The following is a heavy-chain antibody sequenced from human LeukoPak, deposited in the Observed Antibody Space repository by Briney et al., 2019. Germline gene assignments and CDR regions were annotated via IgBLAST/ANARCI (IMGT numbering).Heavy chain of an antibody. D-gene: IGHD6-13*01. V-gene: IGHV3-74*01. J-gene: IGHJ4*02. CDR3: AREGRTGYSSSWVYYFDY. Sequence: PGGSLRLSCAASGFTFSSYWMHWVRQAPGKGLVWVSRINSDGSSTSYADSVKGRFTISRDNAKNTLYLQMNSLRAEDTAVYYCAREGRTGYSSSWVYYFDYWGQGTLVTVSS. CDR2: INSDGSST. CDR1: GFTFSSYW.